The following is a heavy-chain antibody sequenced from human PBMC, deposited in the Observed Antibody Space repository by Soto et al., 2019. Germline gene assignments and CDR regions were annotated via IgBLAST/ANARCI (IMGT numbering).Heavy chain of an antibody. Sequence: SETLSLTCAVYGGSVNGYYWNWIRQPPGKGLEWIGYVYNSGSTNYNPSLKSRVTISEDTSKSQFSLKVNSMTAADTAVYYCARYRREAVAGYTLDSWGQGILVTVSS. CDR2: VYNSGST. CDR3: ARYRREAVAGYTLDS. J-gene: IGHJ5*02. D-gene: IGHD6-13*01. CDR1: GGSVNGYY. V-gene: IGHV4-59*02.